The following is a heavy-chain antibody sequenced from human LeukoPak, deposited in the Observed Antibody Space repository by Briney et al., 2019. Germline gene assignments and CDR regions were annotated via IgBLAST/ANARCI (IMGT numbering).Heavy chain of an antibody. Sequence: SETLSLTCAVYGGSFSGYYWSWIRQPPGKGLEWIGEINHSGSTNYNPSLKSRVTTSVDTSKNQFSLKLSSVTAADTAVYYCAKSTYYYDTFVNAFDLWGQGTVVTVST. CDR2: INHSGST. CDR1: GGSFSGYY. V-gene: IGHV4-34*01. CDR3: AKSTYYYDTFVNAFDL. D-gene: IGHD3-22*01. J-gene: IGHJ3*01.